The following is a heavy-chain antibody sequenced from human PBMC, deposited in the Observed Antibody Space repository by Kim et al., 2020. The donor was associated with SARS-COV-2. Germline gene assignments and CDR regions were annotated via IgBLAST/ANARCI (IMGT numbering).Heavy chain of an antibody. CDR2: ISGSGVST. CDR3: AKVRASAYGSGSWVFDY. D-gene: IGHD3-10*01. Sequence: GGSLRLSCAASGFTFSSYAMCWVRQAPGKGLDWISTISGSGVSTYYADSVKGRFTISRDSSKNTLYLHMNSLRAEDTAVYYCAKVRASAYGSGSWVFDYWGQGTLVTVSS. J-gene: IGHJ4*02. CDR1: GFTFSSYA. V-gene: IGHV3-23*01.